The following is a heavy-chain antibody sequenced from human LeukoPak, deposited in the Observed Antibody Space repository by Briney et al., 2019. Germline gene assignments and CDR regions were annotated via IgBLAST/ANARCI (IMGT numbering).Heavy chain of an antibody. D-gene: IGHD5-18*01. V-gene: IGHV4-59*12. CDR2: IYYSGST. J-gene: IGHJ4*02. Sequence: SETLSLTCTVSGGSMSPYHWGWIRQPPGKGLEWTGYIYYSGSTNYNPSLKSRVTISVDTSKNQFSLKLSSVTAADTAVYYCARGKDPGTYTAMGYLLDYWGQGTLVTVSS. CDR1: GGSMSPYH. CDR3: ARGKDPGTYTAMGYLLDY.